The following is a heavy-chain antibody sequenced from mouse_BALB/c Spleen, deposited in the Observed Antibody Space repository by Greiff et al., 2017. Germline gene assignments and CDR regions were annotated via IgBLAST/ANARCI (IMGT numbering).Heavy chain of an antibody. CDR3: ARWGYGSSYDYYAMDY. D-gene: IGHD1-1*01. CDR2: ISSGSSTI. CDR1: GFTFSSFG. J-gene: IGHJ4*01. V-gene: IGHV5-17*02. Sequence: EVQVVESGGGLVQPGGSRKLSCAASGFTFSSFGMHWVRQAPEKGLEWVAYISSGSSTIYYADTVKSRFTISRDNPKNTLFLQMTSLRSEDTAMYYCARWGYGSSYDYYAMDYWGQGTSVTVSS.